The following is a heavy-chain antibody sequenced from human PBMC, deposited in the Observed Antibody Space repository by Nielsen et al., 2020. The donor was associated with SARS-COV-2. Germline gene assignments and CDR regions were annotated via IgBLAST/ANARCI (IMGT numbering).Heavy chain of an antibody. J-gene: IGHJ4*02. CDR2: ISYGGSNK. V-gene: IGHV3-33*05. Sequence: WIRQPPGKGLEWVAVISYGGSNKYYADSVKGRFTISRDNSKNTLYLQMNSLRAEDTAVYYCARGPGGTIWFGELSADRYFDYWGQGTLVTVSS. D-gene: IGHD3-10*01. CDR3: ARGPGGTIWFGELSADRYFDY.